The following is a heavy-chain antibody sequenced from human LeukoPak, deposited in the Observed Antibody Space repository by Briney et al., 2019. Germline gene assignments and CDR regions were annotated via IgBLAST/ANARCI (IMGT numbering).Heavy chain of an antibody. CDR3: TREYGDDNWFDP. CDR2: IYYSGST. V-gene: IGHV4-30-4*01. CDR1: GGSISSGDYY. J-gene: IGHJ5*02. Sequence: SETLSLTCTVSGGSISSGDYYWSWIRQPPGKGLEWIGYIYYSGSTYYNPSLKSRVIISVDTCKNQFSLKLSSVTAAETAVYYCTREYGDDNWFDPWGQGTLVTVSS. D-gene: IGHD4-17*01.